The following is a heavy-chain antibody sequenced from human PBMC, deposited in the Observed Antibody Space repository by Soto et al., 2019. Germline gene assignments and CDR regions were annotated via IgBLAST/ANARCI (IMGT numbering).Heavy chain of an antibody. V-gene: IGHV1-69*13. CDR3: ATALGCRSTSCTLDY. D-gene: IGHD2-2*01. CDR2: IIPVSGAA. CDR1: GGTFGSYA. J-gene: IGHJ4*02. Sequence: SVKVSCKASGGTFGSYAFSWVRQAPGQGLEWMGGIIPVSGAAYYAQKFQGRVTITADESTSTAYMELSSLSSQDTAVYYCATALGCRSTSCTLDYWGQGTRVTVSS.